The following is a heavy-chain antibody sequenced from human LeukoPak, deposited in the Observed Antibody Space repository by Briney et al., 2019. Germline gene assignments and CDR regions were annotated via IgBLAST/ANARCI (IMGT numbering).Heavy chain of an antibody. CDR1: GGSVSSGSYY. CDR3: ARYQTNVLTGYYWFDP. V-gene: IGHV4-61*01. Sequence: KTSQTLSLTCAVSGGSVSSGSYYWSWIRQPPGKGLEWIGYIYYSGSTNYNPSLKSRVTISVDTSKNQFSLKLSSVTAADTAVYYCARYQTNVLTGYYWFDPWGQGILVTVSS. D-gene: IGHD3-9*01. J-gene: IGHJ5*02. CDR2: IYYSGST.